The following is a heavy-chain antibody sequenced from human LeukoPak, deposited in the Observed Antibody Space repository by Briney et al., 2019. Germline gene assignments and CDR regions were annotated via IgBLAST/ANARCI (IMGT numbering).Heavy chain of an antibody. CDR2: IYYSGTT. CDR1: GGSVSSGDYY. CDR3: AGSRGYSYGL. D-gene: IGHD5-18*01. J-gene: IGHJ4*02. Sequence: IPSETLSLTCTVSGGSVSSGDYYWGWIRQHPGKGLEWIGYIYYSGTTYDNPSLKSRVTISVDTSKNQFSLKLSSVTAADTAVYYCAGSRGYSYGLWGQGTLVTVSS. V-gene: IGHV4-30-4*01.